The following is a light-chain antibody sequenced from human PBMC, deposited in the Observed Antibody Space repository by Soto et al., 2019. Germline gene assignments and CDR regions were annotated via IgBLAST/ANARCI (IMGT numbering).Light chain of an antibody. V-gene: IGLV2-14*01. CDR2: EIR. CDR3: SWYKSINSLV. Sequence: QSALTQPASVSGSPGQSITISCTGTSSDVGGYNYVSWYHHHPGTAHKLIIYEIRNRPSGLSSCSSCSTSANAAPLTISRQPADDADDYCCSWYKSINSLVFGIGTKLTVL. J-gene: IGLJ1*01. CDR1: SSDVGGYNY.